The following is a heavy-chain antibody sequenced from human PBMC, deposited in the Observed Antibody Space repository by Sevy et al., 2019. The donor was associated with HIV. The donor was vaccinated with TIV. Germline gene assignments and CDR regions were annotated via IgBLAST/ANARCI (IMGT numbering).Heavy chain of an antibody. Sequence: GGSLRLSCVASSGFTFSSYWMSWVRQAPGKVLEWVANIKQDGRVKYYADTVRGRFAISRDNGKNSLYLQMNTLRADDTALYYGARGTYYYDSGGYYHDACDLWGQGTMVTVSS. CDR3: ARGTYYYDSGGYYHDACDL. CDR2: IKQDGRVK. J-gene: IGHJ3*01. D-gene: IGHD3-22*01. CDR1: GFTFSSYW. V-gene: IGHV3-7*03.